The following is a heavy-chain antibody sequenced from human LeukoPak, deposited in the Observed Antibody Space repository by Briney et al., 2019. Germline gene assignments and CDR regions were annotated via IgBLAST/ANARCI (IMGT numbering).Heavy chain of an antibody. D-gene: IGHD2-15*01. J-gene: IGHJ5*02. CDR1: GFTFSSYA. CDR3: ARDGSKSCSGGCCYLNWFDP. CDR2: INQDGSEE. V-gene: IGHV3-7*01. Sequence: PGGSLRLSCVASGFTFSSYAMTWVRQAPGKGLEWVANINQDGSEEYYVASVKGRFTISRDDAKNSLYLQMTSLRAEDTAVYYFARDGSKSCSGGCCYLNWFDPWGQGTLVTVSS.